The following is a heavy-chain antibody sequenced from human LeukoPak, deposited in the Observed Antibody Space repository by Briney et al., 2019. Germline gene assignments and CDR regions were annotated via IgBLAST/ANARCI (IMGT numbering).Heavy chain of an antibody. CDR2: ISYDGSNK. CDR1: GFTFSSYG. V-gene: IGHV3-30*18. J-gene: IGHJ4*02. Sequence: GGSLRLSCAASGFTFSSYGMHWVRQAPGKGLEWVAVISYDGSNKYYADSVKGRFTISRDNSKNTLYLHMNSLRAEDTAVYYCAKDLVYALDYWGQGTLVTVSS. D-gene: IGHD2-8*01. CDR3: AKDLVYALDY.